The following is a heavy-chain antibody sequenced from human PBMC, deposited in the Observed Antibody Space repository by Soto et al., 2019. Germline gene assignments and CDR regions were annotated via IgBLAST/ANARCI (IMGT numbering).Heavy chain of an antibody. Sequence: SETLSLTCAVYGGSFSGYYWSWIRQPPGKGLEWIGEINHSGNTNYNPSLKSRVTISVDTSKNQFSLKLSSVTAADMAVYYCARALLWFGDLDVWGRGTTVTVSS. CDR1: GGSFSGYY. D-gene: IGHD3-10*01. V-gene: IGHV4-34*01. J-gene: IGHJ6*02. CDR2: INHSGNT. CDR3: ARALLWFGDLDV.